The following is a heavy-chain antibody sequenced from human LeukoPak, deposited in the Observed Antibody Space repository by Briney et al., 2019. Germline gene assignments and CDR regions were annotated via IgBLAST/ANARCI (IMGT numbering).Heavy chain of an antibody. CDR2: ISSDGNDK. D-gene: IGHD5-12*01. J-gene: IGHJ4*02. Sequence: GGSLRLSCAASGVTFRSYGMHWVRQAPGKGLEWVALISSDGNDKLYGDSVRGRFTISRDDSKSTLYLQMNSLRAEDTAVYYCTTKVIRGNSGDDYDDWGQGTLVTVSS. V-gene: IGHV3-30*03. CDR3: TTKVIRGNSGDDYDD. CDR1: GVTFRSYG.